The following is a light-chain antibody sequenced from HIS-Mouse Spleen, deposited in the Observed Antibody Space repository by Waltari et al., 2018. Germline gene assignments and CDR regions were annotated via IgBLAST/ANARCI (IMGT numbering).Light chain of an antibody. V-gene: IGLV3-10*01. CDR1: ALPKKY. CDR3: YSTDSSGNHRV. J-gene: IGLJ2*01. Sequence: SYELTQPPSVSVSPGQTARITCSGDALPKKYAYWYQQKSGQAPGLVIYEDSKRPSGIPERVSGSSSGTIATLTISGAQVEDEADYYCYSTDSSGNHRVFGGGTKLTVL. CDR2: EDS.